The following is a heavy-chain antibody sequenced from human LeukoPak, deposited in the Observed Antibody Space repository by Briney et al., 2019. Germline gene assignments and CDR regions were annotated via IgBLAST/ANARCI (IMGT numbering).Heavy chain of an antibody. CDR1: GYTFTSYD. V-gene: IGHV1-8*01. CDR3: ARGPLGYCSGGSCSDFDY. D-gene: IGHD2-15*01. CDR2: MNPNSGNT. Sequence: ASVKVSCKASGYTFTSYDINWVRQATGQGFEWMGWMNPNSGNTGYAQKFQGRVTMTRNTSISTAYMELSSLRSEDTAVYYCARGPLGYCSGGSCSDFDYWGQGTLVTVSS. J-gene: IGHJ4*02.